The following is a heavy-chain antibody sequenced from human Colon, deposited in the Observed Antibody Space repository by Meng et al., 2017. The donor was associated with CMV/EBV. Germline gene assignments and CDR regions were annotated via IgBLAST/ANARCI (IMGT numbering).Heavy chain of an antibody. Sequence: GGSLRLSCAASGFTFSSYAMSWVRQAPGKGLEWVSVTYSGGSSTYYVDSVKGRFTISRDNSKNTLYLQMNSLRAEDTAVYYCAKGRGGSSTSCYDYWGQGTLVTVS. D-gene: IGHD2-2*01. CDR2: TYSGGSST. V-gene: IGHV3-23*03. J-gene: IGHJ4*02. CDR3: AKGRGGSSTSCYDY. CDR1: GFTFSSYA.